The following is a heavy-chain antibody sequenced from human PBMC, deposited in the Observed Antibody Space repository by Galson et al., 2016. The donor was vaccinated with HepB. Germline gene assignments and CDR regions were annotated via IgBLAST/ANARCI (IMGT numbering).Heavy chain of an antibody. CDR2: TFYRSNWQN. CDR1: GDSVSSHSAG. D-gene: IGHD3-16*01. Sequence: CAISGDSVSSHSAGWNWIRQSPSRGLEWLGRTFYRSNWQNHYAESVKGRITINPDTSKNQFSLQLSSVTPEATAVYYCARSYLLGRGLGWWGQGTLVTVSS. CDR3: ARSYLLGRGLGW. J-gene: IGHJ4*02. V-gene: IGHV6-1*01.